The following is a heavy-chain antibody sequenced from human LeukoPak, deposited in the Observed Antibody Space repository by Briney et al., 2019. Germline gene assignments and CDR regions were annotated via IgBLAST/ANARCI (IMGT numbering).Heavy chain of an antibody. CDR3: ARYYYDSSGYYGPLNL. J-gene: IGHJ4*02. V-gene: IGHV3-7*04. CDR2: IKQDGSEK. D-gene: IGHD3-22*01. Sequence: GGSLRLSRAASGFTFSSYWMNWVRQAPGKGLEWVANIKQDGSEKYYVDSVKGRFTISRDNAKNPLYLQMNSLRAEDTAVYYCARYYYDSSGYYGPLNLWGQGTLVTVSS. CDR1: GFTFSSYW.